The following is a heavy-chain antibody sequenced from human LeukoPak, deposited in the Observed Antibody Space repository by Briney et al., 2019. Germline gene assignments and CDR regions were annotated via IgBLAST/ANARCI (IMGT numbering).Heavy chain of an antibody. Sequence: ASVKVSCKASGYTFTSYDINWVRQATGQGLEWMGWMNPNSGNTGYAQKFQGRVTMTRDMSTSTVYMELSSLRSEDTAVYYCASNPYSSSWYNLDYWGQGTLVTVSS. CDR3: ASNPYSSSWYNLDY. CDR2: MNPNSGNT. V-gene: IGHV1-8*01. CDR1: GYTFTSYD. J-gene: IGHJ4*02. D-gene: IGHD6-13*01.